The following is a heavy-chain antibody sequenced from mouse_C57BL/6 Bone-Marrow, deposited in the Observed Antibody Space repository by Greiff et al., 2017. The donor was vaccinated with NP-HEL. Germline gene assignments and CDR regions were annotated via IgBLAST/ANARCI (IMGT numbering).Heavy chain of an antibody. V-gene: IGHV1-64*01. CDR1: GYTFTSYW. CDR2: IHPNSGST. D-gene: IGHD1-1*01. J-gene: IGHJ4*01. Sequence: LVESGAELVKPGASVKLSCKASGYTFTSYWMHWVKQRPGQGLEWIGMIHPNSGSTNYNEKFKSQATLTVDKSTSTAYMQLSSLTSEDSAVYYGARHGSSFFYAMDYWGKGTSVTVSS. CDR3: ARHGSSFFYAMDY.